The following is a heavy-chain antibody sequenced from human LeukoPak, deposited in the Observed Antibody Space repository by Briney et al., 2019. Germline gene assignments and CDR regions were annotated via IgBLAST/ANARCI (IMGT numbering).Heavy chain of an antibody. J-gene: IGHJ4*02. CDR2: ISSSSSSYI. CDR1: GFTFSTYS. D-gene: IGHD3-9*01. Sequence: GGSLRLSCAASGFTFSTYSMSWVRQAPGKGLEWVSSISSSSSSYIYYADSVKGRFTISRDNAKNSLFLQMNSLRAEDTAVYYCARDAPDYDILTGYYIPPIDYWGQGTLVTVSS. V-gene: IGHV3-21*01. CDR3: ARDAPDYDILTGYYIPPIDY.